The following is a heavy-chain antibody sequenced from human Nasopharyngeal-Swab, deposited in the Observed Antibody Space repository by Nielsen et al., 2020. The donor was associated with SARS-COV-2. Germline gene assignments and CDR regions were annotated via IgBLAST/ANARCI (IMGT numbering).Heavy chain of an antibody. J-gene: IGHJ4*02. CDR1: GFTFNSHG. Sequence: GESLKISCAASGFTFNSHGMHWVRQAPGKGLEWVAVISFDGSKKYYADSVKGRFTISRDSSKNTLYLQMNSLRDEDTAVYYCVTGSRELRGLDYWGQGTLVTVSS. D-gene: IGHD1-7*01. CDR3: VTGSRELRGLDY. V-gene: IGHV3-30*03. CDR2: ISFDGSKK.